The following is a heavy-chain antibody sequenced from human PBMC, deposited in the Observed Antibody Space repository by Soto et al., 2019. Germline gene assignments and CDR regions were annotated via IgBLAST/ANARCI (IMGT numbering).Heavy chain of an antibody. J-gene: IGHJ5*02. CDR1: GGSVSSGGYS. Sequence: PSETLSLTCTVSGGSVSSGGYSWSWIRQTPGKGLEWIGYIYDSGNTYYSQSFKGRVIISIDRSRNQFSLKLRSVTAADTAVYYCARETTARFDTWGQGTLVTVSS. V-gene: IGHV4-30-2*01. CDR2: IYDSGNT. D-gene: IGHD1-1*01. CDR3: ARETTARFDT.